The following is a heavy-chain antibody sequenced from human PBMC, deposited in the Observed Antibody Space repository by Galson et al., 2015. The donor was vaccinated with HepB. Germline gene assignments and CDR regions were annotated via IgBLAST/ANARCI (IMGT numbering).Heavy chain of an antibody. CDR1: GGSFSGYY. J-gene: IGHJ6*02. CDR2: INHSGST. D-gene: IGHD4-11*01. CDR3: ARFRATVAPYYYYGMDV. Sequence: TCAVYGGSFSGYYWSWIRQPPGKGLEWIGEINHSGSTNYNPSLKSRVTISVDTSKNQFSLKLSSVTAADTAVYYCARFRATVAPYYYYGMDVWGQGTTVTVSS. V-gene: IGHV4-34*01.